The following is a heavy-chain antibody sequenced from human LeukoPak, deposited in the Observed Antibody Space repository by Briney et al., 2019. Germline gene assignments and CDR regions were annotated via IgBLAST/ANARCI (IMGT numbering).Heavy chain of an antibody. J-gene: IGHJ3*02. CDR1: GYTFTSYY. CDR3: ARADRVVVAALADAFDI. Sequence: SVTVSCTASGYTFTSYYMHWVRQAPGQGLEWMGIINTSGGSTSYAQKFQGRVTMTIDMSTSTVYMELSSLSSEDTAVYYCARADRVVVAALADAFDIWGQGTMVTVSS. V-gene: IGHV1-46*01. CDR2: INTSGGST. D-gene: IGHD2-15*01.